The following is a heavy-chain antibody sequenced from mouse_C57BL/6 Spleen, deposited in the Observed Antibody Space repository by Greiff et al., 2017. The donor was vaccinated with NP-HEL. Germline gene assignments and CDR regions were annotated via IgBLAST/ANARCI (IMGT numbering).Heavy chain of an antibody. V-gene: IGHV1-9*01. Sequence: QVQLQQSGAELMKPGASVKLSCKATGYTFTGYWIEWVKQRPGHGLEWIGEILPGSGSTNYNEKFKGKATFTADTSSNTAYMQLSSLTTEDSAIYYCARRGPTVVAFHWYFDVWGTGTTVTVSS. D-gene: IGHD1-1*01. CDR1: GYTFTGYW. CDR2: ILPGSGST. J-gene: IGHJ1*03. CDR3: ARRGPTVVAFHWYFDV.